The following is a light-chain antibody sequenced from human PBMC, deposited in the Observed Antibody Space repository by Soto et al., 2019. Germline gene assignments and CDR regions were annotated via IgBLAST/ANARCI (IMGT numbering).Light chain of an antibody. CDR2: LNSDGSH. V-gene: IGLV4-69*01. J-gene: IGLJ1*01. Sequence: QLVLTQSPSASASLGASVNVTCTLRSDHSNYAIAWHQQQPEKGPRYLMKLNSDGSHSKGDGIPDRFSGSSSGAERYLTIFSLQSEDEADYYCQTWGTGIQVFGAGTKLTVL. CDR1: SDHSNYA. CDR3: QTWGTGIQV.